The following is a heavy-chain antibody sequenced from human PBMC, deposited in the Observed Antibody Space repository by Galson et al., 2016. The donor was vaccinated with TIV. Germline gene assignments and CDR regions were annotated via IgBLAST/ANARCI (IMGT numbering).Heavy chain of an antibody. J-gene: IGHJ4*02. CDR3: ATARSGSSFSGIDY. Sequence: LEWMGRIIPINGIRDYAQKFQGRVTFTADKSTSTAYMEVNNLRSEDTAVYYCATARSGSSFSGIDYWGQGTLLTVSS. D-gene: IGHD1-26*01. CDR2: IIPINGIR. V-gene: IGHV1-69*04.